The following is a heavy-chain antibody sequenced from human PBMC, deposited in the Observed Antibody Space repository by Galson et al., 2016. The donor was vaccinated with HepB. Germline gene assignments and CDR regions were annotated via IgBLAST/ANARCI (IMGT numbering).Heavy chain of an antibody. V-gene: IGHV3-33*03. CDR1: GFTFSSYG. J-gene: IGHJ6*02. CDR3: AKGGELRGVYYYYGVDV. Sequence: SLRLSCAASGFTFSSYGMHWVRQAPGKGLEWVAVIWYDGSNKYYADSVKGRFTISRDNPKNTLYMQMNSLRAEDTAVYYCAKGGELRGVYYYYGVDVWGQGTTVTVSS. D-gene: IGHD1-26*01. CDR2: IWYDGSNK.